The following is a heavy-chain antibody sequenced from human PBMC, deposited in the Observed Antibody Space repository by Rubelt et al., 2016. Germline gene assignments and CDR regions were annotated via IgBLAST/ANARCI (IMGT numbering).Heavy chain of an antibody. J-gene: IGHJ4*02. V-gene: IGHV3-23*01. Sequence: GFGGGLVQPGGSLRLSCAASGFSFSSHGINWVRQVPGKGLEWVSGITGSGFSTYYADSVKGRFTISRDNSKNTLYLQMSSLRVEDTAVYYCAKGSYGSGSWTFDFWGQGTLVTVSS. CDR3: AKGSYGSGSWTFDF. D-gene: IGHD3-10*01. CDR1: GFSFSSHG. CDR2: ITGSGFST.